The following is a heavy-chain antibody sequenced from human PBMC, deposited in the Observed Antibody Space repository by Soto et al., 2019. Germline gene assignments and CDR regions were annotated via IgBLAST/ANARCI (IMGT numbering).Heavy chain of an antibody. V-gene: IGHV3-33*01. CDR3: ARWFEDPGYYYYGMDV. Sequence: QVQLVESGGGVVQPGRSLRLSCAASGFTFSSYGMHWVRQAPGKGLEWVAVIWYDGSNKYYADSVKGRFTISRDNSKNTLYLQMNSLRAEDTAVYYCARWFEDPGYYYYGMDVWGQGTTVTVSS. J-gene: IGHJ6*02. CDR1: GFTFSSYG. CDR2: IWYDGSNK. D-gene: IGHD3-10*01.